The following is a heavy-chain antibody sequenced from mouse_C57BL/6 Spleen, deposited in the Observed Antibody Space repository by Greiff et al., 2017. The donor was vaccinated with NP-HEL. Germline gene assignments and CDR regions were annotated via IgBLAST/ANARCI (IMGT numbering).Heavy chain of an antibody. Sequence: VQLQQPGAELVKPGASVKLSCKASGYTFTSYWMHWVKQRPGQGLEWIGMIHPNSGSTNYNEKFKSKATLTVDKSSSTAYMQLSSLTSEDSAVYYCAVYGSSYDWFAYWGQGTLVTVSA. CDR1: GYTFTSYW. CDR2: IHPNSGST. D-gene: IGHD1-1*01. CDR3: AVYGSSYDWFAY. J-gene: IGHJ3*01. V-gene: IGHV1-64*01.